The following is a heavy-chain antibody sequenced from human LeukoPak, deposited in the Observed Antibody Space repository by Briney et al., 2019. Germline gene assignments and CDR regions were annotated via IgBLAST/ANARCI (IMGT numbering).Heavy chain of an antibody. CDR3: ARADYDILTGYFYNWFDP. Sequence: ASVKVSRKASGYTFTGYYMHWVRQAPGQGLEWMGWINPNSGGTNYAQKFQGRVTMTRDTSISTAYMELSRLRSDDTAVYYCARADYDILTGYFYNWFDPWGQGTLVTVSS. CDR1: GYTFTGYY. D-gene: IGHD3-9*01. J-gene: IGHJ5*02. CDR2: INPNSGGT. V-gene: IGHV1-2*02.